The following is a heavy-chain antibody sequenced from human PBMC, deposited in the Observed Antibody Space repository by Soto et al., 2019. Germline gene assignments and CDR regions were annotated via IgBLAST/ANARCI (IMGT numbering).Heavy chain of an antibody. CDR2: ISYDGSIT. J-gene: IGHJ4*02. CDR3: AREGLRYFDWLLKGYFDY. Sequence: PVGPLSLSCAASGFTFSNYALHWVRQAPGKGLEWVALISYDGSITYYADSVKGRFTISRDNAKNSLYLQMNSLRAEDTAVYYCAREGLRYFDWLLKGYFDYWGQGTLVTVSS. D-gene: IGHD3-9*01. CDR1: GFTFSNYA. V-gene: IGHV3-30*03.